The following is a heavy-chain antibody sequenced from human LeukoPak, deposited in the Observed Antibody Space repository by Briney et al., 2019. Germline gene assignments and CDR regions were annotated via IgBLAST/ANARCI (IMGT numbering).Heavy chain of an antibody. CDR3: ARHGRLEYYFDY. Sequence: PSETLSLTCTVSGGSISSYYWSWIRQPAGKGLEWIGRIYTSGSTNYNPSLKSRVTISVDTSKNQFSLRLTSVTAADTAVYYCARHGRLEYYFDYWGQGTLVTVSS. J-gene: IGHJ4*02. CDR2: IYTSGST. CDR1: GGSISSYY. D-gene: IGHD2-8*01. V-gene: IGHV4-4*07.